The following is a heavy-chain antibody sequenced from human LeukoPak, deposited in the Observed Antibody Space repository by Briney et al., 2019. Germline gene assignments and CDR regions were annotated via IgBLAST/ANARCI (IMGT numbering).Heavy chain of an antibody. CDR1: GFTFSSYW. CDR3: VSGSSTWYGY. CDR2: INSDGSST. V-gene: IGHV3-74*01. J-gene: IGHJ4*02. D-gene: IGHD6-13*01. Sequence: PGGSLRLSCAASGFTFSSYWMHWARQVPGKGLMWVSRINSDGSSTSYADSVKGRFTISRDNAKNTLYLQMNSLRAEDTAVYYCVSGSSTWYGYWGQGTLVTVSS.